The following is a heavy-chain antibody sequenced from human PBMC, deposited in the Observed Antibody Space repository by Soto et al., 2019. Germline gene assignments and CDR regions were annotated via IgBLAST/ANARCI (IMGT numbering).Heavy chain of an antibody. CDR2: VLPILGTT. CDR3: ARDRALIGFDH. D-gene: IGHD3-16*01. CDR1: GGSFTSNA. V-gene: IGHV1-69*18. J-gene: IGHJ4*02. Sequence: QVHLVQSGAEVKKPGSSVKVSCKDSGGSFTSNAISWVRQAPGQGLEWMGTVLPILGTTNYAQKFKGRVTMTADESKSTAYMELTSLRSEDTAVYYCARDRALIGFDHWGQGGLVTVSS.